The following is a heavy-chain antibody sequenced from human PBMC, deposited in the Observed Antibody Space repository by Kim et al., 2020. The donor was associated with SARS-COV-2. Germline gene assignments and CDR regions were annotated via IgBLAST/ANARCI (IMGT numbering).Heavy chain of an antibody. D-gene: IGHD2-2*01. Sequence: ASVKVSCKASGYTFTGYYMHWVRQAPGQGLEWMGWINPNSGGTNYAQKFQGRVTMTRDTSISTAYMELSRLRSDDTAVYYCASGRGIYCSSTSCYPEMVRGRVESSWGQGTLVTVSS. CDR1: GYTFTGYY. CDR2: INPNSGGT. CDR3: ASGRGIYCSSTSCYPEMVRGRVESS. V-gene: IGHV1-2*02. J-gene: IGHJ5*02.